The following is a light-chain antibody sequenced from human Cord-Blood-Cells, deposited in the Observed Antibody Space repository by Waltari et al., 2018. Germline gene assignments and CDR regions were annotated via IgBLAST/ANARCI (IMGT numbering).Light chain of an antibody. Sequence: DIVMTQSPDSLAVSLGERATINCKSSQSVLYSSNNKNYLAWYQQTPGQPPKLLIYWASTRESGVPDRFSGSGSGTDLTLTISSLQAEDVAVYYCQQYYSTPLTFGGGTKVEIK. CDR2: WAS. CDR3: QQYYSTPLT. J-gene: IGKJ4*01. V-gene: IGKV4-1*01. CDR1: QSVLYSSNNKNY.